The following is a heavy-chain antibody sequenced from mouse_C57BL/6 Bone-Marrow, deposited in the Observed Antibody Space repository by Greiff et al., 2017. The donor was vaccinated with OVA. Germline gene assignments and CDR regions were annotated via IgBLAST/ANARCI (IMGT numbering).Heavy chain of an antibody. CDR1: GYTFTSYW. V-gene: IGHV1-7*01. CDR3: ARSGDGGFAY. J-gene: IGHJ3*01. Sequence: VQLQQSGAELANPGASVKLSCKASGYTFTSYWMHWVTQRPGQGLEWIGYLNPSSGYTKYNQKFKAKATLTADKSSSTAYMQLSSLTYEDSAVYYCARSGDGGFAYWGQGTLVTVSA. CDR2: LNPSSGYT. D-gene: IGHD3-2*02.